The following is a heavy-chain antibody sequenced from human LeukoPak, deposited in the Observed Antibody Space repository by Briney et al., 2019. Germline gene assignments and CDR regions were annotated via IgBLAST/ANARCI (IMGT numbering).Heavy chain of an antibody. V-gene: IGHV3-11*01. Sequence: GESPRLSCTTSGFTFSDYYMSWLRQAPGKGLECISYISGSGSPIYDADSVKGRFTVSRDNAKNSLYLQMNSLRAEDTAVYYCARDRGGRGFTYGQPLDYWGQGTLVTVSS. CDR2: ISGSGSPI. D-gene: IGHD5-18*01. J-gene: IGHJ4*02. CDR3: ARDRGGRGFTYGQPLDY. CDR1: GFTFSDYY.